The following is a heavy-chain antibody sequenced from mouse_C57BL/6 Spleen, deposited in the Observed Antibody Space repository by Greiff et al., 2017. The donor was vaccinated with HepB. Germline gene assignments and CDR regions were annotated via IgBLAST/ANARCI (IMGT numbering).Heavy chain of an antibody. D-gene: IGHD2-4*01. V-gene: IGHV1-55*01. Sequence: QVQLQQPGAELVKPGASVKMSCKASGYTFTSYWITWVKQRPGQGLEWIGDIYPGSGSTNYNEKFKSKATLTVDTSSSTAYMQLSSLTSEDSAVYYCAREEKLRQGVMDYWGQGTSVTVSS. CDR2: IYPGSGST. J-gene: IGHJ4*01. CDR3: AREEKLRQGVMDY. CDR1: GYTFTSYW.